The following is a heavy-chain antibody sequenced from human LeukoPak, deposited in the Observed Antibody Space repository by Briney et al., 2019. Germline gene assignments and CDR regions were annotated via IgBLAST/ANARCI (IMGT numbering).Heavy chain of an antibody. Sequence: SVKVSCKASGGTFSSYAISWVRQAPGQGLEWMGRIIPILGIANYAQKFQGRVTITADKSTSTAYMELSSLRSEDTAVYYCARAHESRAAHLDDAFDIWGQGTMVTVSS. CDR3: ARAHESRAAHLDDAFDI. D-gene: IGHD2-15*01. J-gene: IGHJ3*02. V-gene: IGHV1-69*04. CDR2: IIPILGIA. CDR1: GGTFSSYA.